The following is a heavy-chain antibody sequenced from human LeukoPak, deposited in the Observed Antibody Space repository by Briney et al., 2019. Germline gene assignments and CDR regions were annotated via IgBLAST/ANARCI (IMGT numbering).Heavy chain of an antibody. V-gene: IGHV1-69*02. Sequence: SVKVSCKPSLGTFSSYTISWVGQAAGQGREGMGRIIPILGIANLAPNFHGRVTITADKSTRTTYMELSSRRSSDTAGYYCATRPGEVDTAIAWGQGTLVTVSS. D-gene: IGHD5-18*01. CDR2: IIPILGIA. J-gene: IGHJ4*02. CDR3: ATRPGEVDTAIA. CDR1: LGTFSSYT.